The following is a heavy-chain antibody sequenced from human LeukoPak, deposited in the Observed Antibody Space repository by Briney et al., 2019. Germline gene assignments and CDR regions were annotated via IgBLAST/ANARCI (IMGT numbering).Heavy chain of an antibody. D-gene: IGHD3-22*01. CDR3: ARHGVGDSSGYAY. CDR2: IYYSGST. Sequence: PSETLSLTCTVSGGSISSYYWSWIRQPPGKGLEWIGYIYYSGSTNYNPSLKSRVTISVDTSKNQFSLKLSSVTAADTAVYYCARHGVGDSSGYAYWGQGTLVTVSS. J-gene: IGHJ4*02. V-gene: IGHV4-59*08. CDR1: GGSISSYY.